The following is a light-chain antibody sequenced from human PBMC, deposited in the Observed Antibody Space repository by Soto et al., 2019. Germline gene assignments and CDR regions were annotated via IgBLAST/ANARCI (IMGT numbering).Light chain of an antibody. J-gene: IGKJ1*01. V-gene: IGKV3-15*01. CDR3: QQYNNWPRT. CDR1: QSVSSN. CDR2: GAS. Sequence: EIVMTQSPATLSVSPGARATLSCRASQSVSSNLAWYQQKPGQAPRLLIYGASTRATGIPARFSGSGSGTEFTLTISSLPSEDFAVYYCQQYNNWPRTCGQGTKVEIK.